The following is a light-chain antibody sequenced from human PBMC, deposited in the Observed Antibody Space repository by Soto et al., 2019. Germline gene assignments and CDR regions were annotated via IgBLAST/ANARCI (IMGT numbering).Light chain of an antibody. CDR2: DSD. CDR3: GTWDGSLRAVV. V-gene: IGLV1-51*01. Sequence: QSVLTQPPSVSAAPGQKVTISCSGSSSNIGTNHVSWYQQFPEAAPKLLIHDSDKRPSDIPDRFSGSKSATSATLGITGLQTGDEADYYCGTWDGSLRAVVFGGG. J-gene: IGLJ2*01. CDR1: SSNIGTNH.